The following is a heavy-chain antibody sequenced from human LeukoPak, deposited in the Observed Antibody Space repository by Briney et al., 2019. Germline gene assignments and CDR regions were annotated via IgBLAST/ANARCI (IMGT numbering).Heavy chain of an antibody. CDR3: ARSGSYPEYNWFDP. CDR2: INPNSGGT. J-gene: IGHJ5*02. CDR1: GYTFTGYY. Sequence: ASVKVSCKASGYTFTGYYMHWVRQAPGQGLEWMGWINPNSGGTNYAQKFQGRVTMTRDTSISTAYMELSRLRSDDTAMYYCARSGSYPEYNWFDPWGQGTLVTVSS. V-gene: IGHV1-2*02. D-gene: IGHD1-26*01.